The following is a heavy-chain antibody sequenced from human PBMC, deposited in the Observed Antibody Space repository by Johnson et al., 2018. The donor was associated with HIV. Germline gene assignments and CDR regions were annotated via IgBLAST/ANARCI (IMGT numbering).Heavy chain of an antibody. CDR1: GFTFSNHA. V-gene: IGHV3-30-3*01. CDR3: ARALTTDAFDI. J-gene: IGHJ3*02. D-gene: IGHD4-17*01. Sequence: VQLVESGGGLVQPGGSLRLSCAASGFTFSNHALHWVRQAPGKGLEWVASISYDGSNKYYADSVKGRFTISRDNSKNTLYLQMNSLRAEDTAVYYCARALTTDAFDIWGQGTMVTVSS. CDR2: ISYDGSNK.